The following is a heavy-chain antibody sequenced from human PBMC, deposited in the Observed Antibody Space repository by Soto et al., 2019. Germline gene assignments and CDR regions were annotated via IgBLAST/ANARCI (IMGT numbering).Heavy chain of an antibody. D-gene: IGHD3-22*01. V-gene: IGHV3-30*18. CDR3: AKDRATYYYDSSDYFYYFSMDL. CDR1: GFIFSDYG. Sequence: QVQLVESGGGVVQPGRSLRLSCEASGFIFSDYGMHWVRQAPGRGLEWVALISYDGTNKNYADSARGRFTISRDDSKNTLYLQMNNVRAEDTALYYCAKDRATYYYDSSDYFYYFSMDLWGQGTTVTVSS. J-gene: IGHJ6*02. CDR2: ISYDGTNK.